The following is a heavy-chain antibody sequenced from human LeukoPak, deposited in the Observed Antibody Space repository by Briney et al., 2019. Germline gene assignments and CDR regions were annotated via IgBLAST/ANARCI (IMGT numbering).Heavy chain of an antibody. V-gene: IGHV3-74*01. CDR2: INSDGTST. CDR1: GFTFSRYW. Sequence: GGSLRLSCAASGFTFSRYWMFWVRQAPGKGLVWVSRINSDGTSTNYADSVKGRFTISRDNAKNTLYLQMNSLRAEDTAVYYCANFITYYYDSSGLVNGGMDVWGQGTTVTVSS. CDR3: ANFITYYYDSSGLVNGGMDV. D-gene: IGHD3-22*01. J-gene: IGHJ6*02.